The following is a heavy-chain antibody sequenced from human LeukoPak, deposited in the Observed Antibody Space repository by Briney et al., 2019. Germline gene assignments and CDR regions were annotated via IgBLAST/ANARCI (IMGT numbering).Heavy chain of an antibody. V-gene: IGHV3-30-3*01. CDR3: AREYTSRGVRGVISLSWFDP. J-gene: IGHJ5*02. CDR2: ISYDGSNK. Sequence: PGGSLRLSCAASGFTFSSYAMHWVRQAPGKGLEWVAVISYDGSNKYYADSVKGRFTISRDNSKNTLYLQMNSLRAEDTAVYYCAREYTSRGVRGVISLSWFDPWGQGTLVTVSS. D-gene: IGHD3-10*01. CDR1: GFTFSSYA.